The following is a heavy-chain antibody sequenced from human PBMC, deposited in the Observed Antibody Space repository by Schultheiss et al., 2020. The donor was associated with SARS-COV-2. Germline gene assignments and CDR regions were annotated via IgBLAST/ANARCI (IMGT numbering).Heavy chain of an antibody. CDR3: LCGGDCRGLG. V-gene: IGHV3-15*07. Sequence: GGSLRLSCAASGFTFSSYGMHWVRQAPGKGLEWVGRIRSKTDGGTTDYGALVKGRFTISRDDSKNTAYLQMNSLKTEDTAVYYCLCGGDCRGLGWGQGTLVTVSS. D-gene: IGHD2-21*01. J-gene: IGHJ4*02. CDR1: GFTFSSYG. CDR2: IRSKTDGGTT.